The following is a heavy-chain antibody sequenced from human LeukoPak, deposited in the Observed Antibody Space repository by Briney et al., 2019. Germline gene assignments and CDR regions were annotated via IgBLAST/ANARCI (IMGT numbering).Heavy chain of an antibody. CDR1: GGSISSGSYY. CDR2: VFYSGST. Sequence: SETLSLNCTVSGGSISSGSYYWGWIRQPPGKGLEWIGSVFYSGSTYYNPSLKSRVTISVDTSKNQFSLRLSSATAADTAVYYCARGGSYTMVKNYWGQGTLVTVSS. CDR3: ARGGSYTMVKNY. V-gene: IGHV4-39*07. J-gene: IGHJ4*02. D-gene: IGHD1-26*01.